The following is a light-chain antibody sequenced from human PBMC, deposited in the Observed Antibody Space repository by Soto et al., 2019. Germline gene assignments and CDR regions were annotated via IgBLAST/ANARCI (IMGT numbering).Light chain of an antibody. CDR3: MQALQTPWT. Sequence: DIVMTQSPLSLPVTPGEPASISCRSSQSLLHSNGYNYLDWYLQKPGQSPQLLIYLGSNRASGGPDRVRWRWIGKDFSIKIQKVGGWGFWVYYCMQALQTPWTFGQGTKVEIK. V-gene: IGKV2-28*01. CDR2: LGS. J-gene: IGKJ1*01. CDR1: QSLLHSNGYNY.